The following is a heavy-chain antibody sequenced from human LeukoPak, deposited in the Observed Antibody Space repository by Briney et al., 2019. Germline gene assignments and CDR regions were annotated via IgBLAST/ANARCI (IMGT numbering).Heavy chain of an antibody. CDR1: GFTFSSYA. J-gene: IGHJ4*02. Sequence: QTGGSLRLSCGASGFTFSSYAMSWVRQAPGKGLEWVSSISGNGGITYYTESVKGRFTVSRDNSESTLYLQMNSLRVEDTAIYYCGKDRPNYYDSSGHYYRRSGDYWGQGTLVTVSS. D-gene: IGHD3-22*01. CDR2: ISGNGGIT. CDR3: GKDRPNYYDSSGHYYRRSGDY. V-gene: IGHV3-23*01.